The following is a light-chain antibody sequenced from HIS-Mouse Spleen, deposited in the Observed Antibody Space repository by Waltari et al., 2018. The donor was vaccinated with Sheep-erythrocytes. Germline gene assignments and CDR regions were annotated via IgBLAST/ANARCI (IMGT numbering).Light chain of an antibody. J-gene: IGLJ1*01. CDR2: DVS. Sequence: QSALTQPRSVSGSPGQSVTISCTGTSSDVGGYNYVSWYQQHPAKAPKLMIYDVSNRPSGVPDRFSCSKSGNTASLTISGLQAEDEADYYCCSYAGSYNHVFATVTKVTVL. V-gene: IGLV2-11*01. CDR1: SSDVGGYNY. CDR3: CSYAGSYNHV.